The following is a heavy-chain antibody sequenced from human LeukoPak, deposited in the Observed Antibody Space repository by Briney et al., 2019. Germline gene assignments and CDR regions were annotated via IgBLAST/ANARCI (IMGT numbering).Heavy chain of an antibody. D-gene: IGHD1-1*01. V-gene: IGHV3-21*01. Sequence: GGSLRLSCAASGFTFSSYSMNWVRQAPGKGLEWVSSISSSSSYIYYADSVKGRFTISRDNAKNSLYLQMNSLRAEDTAVYYCAREAAHLNWAAIPYYYYGTDVWGQGTTVTVSS. CDR1: GFTFSSYS. CDR3: AREAAHLNWAAIPYYYYGTDV. CDR2: ISSSSSYI. J-gene: IGHJ6*02.